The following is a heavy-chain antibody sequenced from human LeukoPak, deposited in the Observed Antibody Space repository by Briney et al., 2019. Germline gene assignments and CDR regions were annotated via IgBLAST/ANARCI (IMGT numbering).Heavy chain of an antibody. V-gene: IGHV3-48*03. Sequence: GGSLRLSCAASGFDFGAYEMNWVRQAPGKGLEWVAYFAGSDTTKYYADSVRGRFTISRDNAKKSLYLQMNSLRAEDTALYYCTTLGYHLDSWGQGTLFTGSS. J-gene: IGHJ4*02. D-gene: IGHD3-22*01. CDR3: TTLGYHLDS. CDR2: FAGSDTTK. CDR1: GFDFGAYE.